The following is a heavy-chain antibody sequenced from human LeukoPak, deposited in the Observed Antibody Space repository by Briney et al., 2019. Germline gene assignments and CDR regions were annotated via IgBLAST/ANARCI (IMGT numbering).Heavy chain of an antibody. D-gene: IGHD1-26*01. CDR2: IYYTGST. J-gene: IGHJ6*02. CDR1: GGSISSYY. V-gene: IGHV4-59*01. CDR3: ARDRVGATPGYYYYGMDV. Sequence: PSETLSLTCTVSGGSISSYYWSWIRQPPGKGLEWIGYIYYTGSTNYNPSLKSRVTISVDTSKNQLSLKLSSVTAADTAVYYCARDRVGATPGYYYYGMDVWGQGTTVTVSS.